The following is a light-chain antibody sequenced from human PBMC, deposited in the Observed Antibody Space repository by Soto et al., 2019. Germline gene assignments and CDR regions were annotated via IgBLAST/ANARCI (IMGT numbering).Light chain of an antibody. Sequence: QSVLTQPPSASGTPGQRVTISCSGNSSNIGSNTVNWYRQLPGTAPKLLIYSNNQRPSGVPDRFSGSKSGTSASLAISGLQSEDEDDYYCAAWDDSLNGVVFGGGTKLTVL. V-gene: IGLV1-44*01. CDR1: SSNIGSNT. J-gene: IGLJ2*01. CDR2: SNN. CDR3: AAWDDSLNGVV.